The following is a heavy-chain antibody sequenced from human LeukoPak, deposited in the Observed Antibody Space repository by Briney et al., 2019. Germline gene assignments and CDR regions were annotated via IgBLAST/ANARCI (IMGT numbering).Heavy chain of an antibody. CDR1: GFTFSSYG. CDR3: ARDVRGDSGPDY. J-gene: IGHJ4*02. D-gene: IGHD6-19*01. Sequence: GGSLRLSCAASGFTFSSYGMHWVRQAPGKGLEWVAVISYDGSNKYYADSVKGRFTISRDNSKNTLYLQMNSLRAEDTAVYYCARDVRGDSGPDYWGQGTLVTVSS. V-gene: IGHV3-30*03. CDR2: ISYDGSNK.